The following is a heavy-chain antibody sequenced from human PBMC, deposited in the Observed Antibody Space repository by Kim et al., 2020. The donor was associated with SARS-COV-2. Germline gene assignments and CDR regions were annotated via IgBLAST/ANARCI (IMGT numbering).Heavy chain of an antibody. CDR2: ISSSSSYT. Sequence: GGSLRLSCAASGFTFSDYYMSWIRQAPGKGLEWVSYISSSSSYTNYADSVKGRFTISRDNAKNSLYLQMNSLRAEDTAVYYCARGRYFDWLLGENFDYWGQGTLVTVSS. J-gene: IGHJ4*02. CDR1: GFTFSDYY. D-gene: IGHD3-9*01. V-gene: IGHV3-11*06. CDR3: ARGRYFDWLLGENFDY.